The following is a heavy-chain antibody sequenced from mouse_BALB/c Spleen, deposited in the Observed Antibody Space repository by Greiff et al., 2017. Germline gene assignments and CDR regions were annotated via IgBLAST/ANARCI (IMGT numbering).Heavy chain of an antibody. V-gene: IGHV7-3*02. Sequence: EVKLVESGGGLVQPGGSLRLSCATSGFTFTDYYMSWVRQPPGKALEWLGFIRNKANGYTTEYSASVKGRFTISRDNSQSILYLQMNTLRAEDSAAYYCARGIRGYFDYWGQGTTVTVSS. CDR3: ARGIRGYFDY. CDR1: GFTFTDYY. J-gene: IGHJ2*01. CDR2: IRNKANGYTT.